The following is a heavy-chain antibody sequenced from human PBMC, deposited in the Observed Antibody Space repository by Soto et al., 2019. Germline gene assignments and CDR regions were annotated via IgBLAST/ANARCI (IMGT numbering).Heavy chain of an antibody. Sequence: KGLDWIVEIYHSGSTNYNSSLKSRVTISVDTSKNQFSLKLRSLTAADTAVYFCARLFFFQAEDGIRDVRSVSAFLLNRSSDL. CDR2: IYHSGST. D-gene: IGHD3-10*02. CDR3: ARLFFFQAEDGIRDVRSVSAFLLNRSSDL. J-gene: IGHJ2*01. V-gene: IGHV4-34*13.